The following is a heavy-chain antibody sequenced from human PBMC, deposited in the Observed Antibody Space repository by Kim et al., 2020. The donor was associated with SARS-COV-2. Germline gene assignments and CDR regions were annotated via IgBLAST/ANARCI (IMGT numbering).Heavy chain of an antibody. CDR1: GFTFDEYA. Sequence: SLRLSCAGSGFTFDEYAMHWVRQAPGKGLEWVSGIFSSGRTGYADSMKGRVTISRDNAKNLLYLQINSLTLEDTAFYYCIKDIVAGGADSWGPGTLV. J-gene: IGHJ4*02. CDR3: IKDIVAGGADS. V-gene: IGHV3-9*01. D-gene: IGHD3-16*01. CDR2: IFSSGRT.